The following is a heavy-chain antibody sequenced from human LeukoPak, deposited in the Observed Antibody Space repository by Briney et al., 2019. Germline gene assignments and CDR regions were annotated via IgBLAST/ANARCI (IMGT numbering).Heavy chain of an antibody. CDR3: ARLSDCSSTSCYGDGDY. D-gene: IGHD2-2*01. Sequence: PGRSLRLSCAASGFTFSSYGMHWVRQAPGKGLEWVAVIWYDGSNKYYADSVKGRFTISRDNAKNSLYLQMNSLRAEDTAVYYCARLSDCSSTSCYGDGDYWGQGTLVTVSS. J-gene: IGHJ4*02. CDR1: GFTFSSYG. CDR2: IWYDGSNK. V-gene: IGHV3-33*01.